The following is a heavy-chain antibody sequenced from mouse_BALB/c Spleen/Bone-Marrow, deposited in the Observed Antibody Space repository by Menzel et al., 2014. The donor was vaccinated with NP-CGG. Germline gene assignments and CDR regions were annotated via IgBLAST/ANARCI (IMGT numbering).Heavy chain of an antibody. Sequence: EVKLMESGGGLVKPGGSLKLSCAASGFIFSDYYMYWVRRTPEKRLEWVATISDGGSYTSYPDSVKGRFTVSRDNAKNNLYLQMSSLKSEDTAFYYCARTYRPYALDYWGQGSSVTVSS. CDR3: ARTYRPYALDY. V-gene: IGHV5-4*02. J-gene: IGHJ4*01. D-gene: IGHD2-14*01. CDR2: ISDGGSYT. CDR1: GFIFSDYY.